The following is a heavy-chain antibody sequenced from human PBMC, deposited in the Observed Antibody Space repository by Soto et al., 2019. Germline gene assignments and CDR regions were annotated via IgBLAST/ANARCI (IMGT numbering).Heavy chain of an antibody. CDR3: ARDDSGFSGSHYIDYFNY. Sequence: QVQLVQSGAELKKPGASVKVSCKASGNTVPNYAIHWVRQAPGQRLEWMGWINGGNGNTYYSEHFQGRVTFTRDTSACTVYMQLRSLTSEDTAVYYCARDDSGFSGSHYIDYFNYWGQGALVTVSS. J-gene: IGHJ4*02. D-gene: IGHD1-26*01. CDR2: INGGNGNT. V-gene: IGHV1-3*01. CDR1: GNTVPNYA.